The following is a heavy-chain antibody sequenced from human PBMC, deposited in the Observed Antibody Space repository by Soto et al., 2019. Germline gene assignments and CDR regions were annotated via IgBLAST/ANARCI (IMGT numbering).Heavy chain of an antibody. CDR2: IYSGGTT. CDR1: GFAVSSNY. V-gene: IGHV3-53*01. J-gene: IGHJ3*02. Sequence: GGSLRLSCAASGFAVSSNYMNWVRQAPGKGLEWVSLIYSGGTTYYADSVKGRFTISRDNSKNTLYLQMNSLRAEDTAVYYCARASKGTIYSPDAFDIWGQGTMVTVSS. D-gene: IGHD2-21*01. CDR3: ARASKGTIYSPDAFDI.